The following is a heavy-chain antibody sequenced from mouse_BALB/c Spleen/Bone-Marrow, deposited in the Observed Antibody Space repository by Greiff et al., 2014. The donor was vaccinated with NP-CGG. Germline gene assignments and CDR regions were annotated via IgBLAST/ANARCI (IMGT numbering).Heavy chain of an antibody. CDR3: AREGRGYYGSSGAAMDY. D-gene: IGHD1-1*01. Sequence: VQGVESGPGLVAPSQSLSISCTVSGFSLTSYGVHWVRQPPGQGLEWLGAIWAGGSINYNSALMSRLRINKDNSKSQVFLKMNSLQTDDTAMYYCAREGRGYYGSSGAAMDYWGQGSTVTVSS. CDR1: GFSLTSYG. J-gene: IGHJ4*01. CDR2: IWAGGSI. V-gene: IGHV2-9*02.